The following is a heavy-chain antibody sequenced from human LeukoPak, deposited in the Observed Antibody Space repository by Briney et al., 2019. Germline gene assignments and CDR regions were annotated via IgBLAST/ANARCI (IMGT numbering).Heavy chain of an antibody. Sequence: PGGSLRLSCAASGFTFSSYSMNWVRQAPGKGLEWVSYSSSSSSTIYYADSVKGRFTISRDNAKNSLYLQMNSLRAEDTAVYYCAKTDYDSSGYDRFYYYYMDVWGKGTTVTVSS. CDR3: AKTDYDSSGYDRFYYYYMDV. CDR1: GFTFSSYS. D-gene: IGHD3-22*01. V-gene: IGHV3-48*01. CDR2: SSSSSSTI. J-gene: IGHJ6*03.